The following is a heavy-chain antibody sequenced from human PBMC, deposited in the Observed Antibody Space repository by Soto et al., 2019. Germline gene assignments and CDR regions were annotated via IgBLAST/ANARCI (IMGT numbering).Heavy chain of an antibody. J-gene: IGHJ4*02. Sequence: QITLKESGPTLVKPTQTLTLTCTFSGFSLSTNGVGVGWIRQPPGKALEWLALIYWDDDKRYSPSLKSRLTINKDTSKNQVVLTMTNMDPVDTGTYYCAHFMTGTILFDYWGQGTLVTVSS. CDR3: AHFMTGTILFDY. V-gene: IGHV2-5*02. CDR1: GFSLSTNGVG. CDR2: IYWDDDK. D-gene: IGHD1-7*01.